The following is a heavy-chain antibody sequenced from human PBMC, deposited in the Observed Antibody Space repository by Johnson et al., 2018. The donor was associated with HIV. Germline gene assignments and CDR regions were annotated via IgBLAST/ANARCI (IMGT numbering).Heavy chain of an antibody. V-gene: IGHV3-30*03. D-gene: IGHD1-26*01. J-gene: IGHJ3*01. CDR2: ISYSGSDT. CDR3: ARDLPGIYDAFDL. Sequence: QMMLVESGGGVVQPGRSLRLSCAASGFSFSTYNMHWVRHAPGRGLEWVAFISYSGSDTYYVDSVKGRFTISRDNSKNTLYLQMNSLRAEDTAYYYCARDLPGIYDAFDLWGQGTKVTISS. CDR1: GFSFSTYN.